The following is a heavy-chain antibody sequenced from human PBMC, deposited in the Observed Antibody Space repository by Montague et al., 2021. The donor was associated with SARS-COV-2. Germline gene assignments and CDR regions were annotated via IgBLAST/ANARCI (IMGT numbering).Heavy chain of an antibody. CDR2: IYCDDDK. D-gene: IGHD3-16*01. Sequence: PALVKPTQTLTLTCTFSGVSLTTSGVSVNWTRQPPGKALEWLALIYCDDDKRYSSSLGSRLTITKDTSKNQVVLTMTNMDPVDTATYFCTHYRPSTGGTWGQGALVTVSS. CDR3: THYRPSTGGT. J-gene: IGHJ5*02. V-gene: IGHV2-5*02. CDR1: GVSLTTSGVS.